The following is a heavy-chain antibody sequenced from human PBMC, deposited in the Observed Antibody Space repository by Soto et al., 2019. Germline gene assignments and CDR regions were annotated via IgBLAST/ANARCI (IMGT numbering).Heavy chain of an antibody. CDR2: FTSGGST. Sequence: EVQLLESGGDLVQPGGSLRLSCAASGFIFSNYAMTWVRQAPGKGPEWVSTFTSGGSTYYRDTGKGRFTISRDNSKNTLYLQMNSLRAEDTAVYYSARTDKYNSHSSGWANRFDYWGHGTLVTVSS. J-gene: IGHJ4*01. CDR3: ARTDKYNSHSSGWANRFDY. V-gene: IGHV3-23*01. CDR1: GFIFSNYA. D-gene: IGHD6-19*01.